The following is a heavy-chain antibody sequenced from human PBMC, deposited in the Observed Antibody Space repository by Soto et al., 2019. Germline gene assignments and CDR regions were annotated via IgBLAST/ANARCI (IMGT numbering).Heavy chain of an antibody. V-gene: IGHV3-48*01. D-gene: IGHD6-19*01. Sequence: EVQLVESGGGLVQPGGSLRLSCAASGFTFSSYAMNWVRQAPGKGLEWVSYISSSSSTIYYADSVKGRFTISRDNAKNSLYLQMNSLRAEDTAVYYCAGHGGQWLNWFDPWGQGILVTVSS. CDR1: GFTFSSYA. CDR2: ISSSSSTI. J-gene: IGHJ5*02. CDR3: AGHGGQWLNWFDP.